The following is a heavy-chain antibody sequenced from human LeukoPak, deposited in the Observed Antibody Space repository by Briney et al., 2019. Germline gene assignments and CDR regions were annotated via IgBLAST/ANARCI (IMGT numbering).Heavy chain of an antibody. Sequence: SETLSLTCTVSGGSISSSSYYWGWIRQPPGKGLEWIGSIYYSGSTYYNPSLKSRVTISVDTSKNQFSLKLSSVTAADTAVYYCARDGYSYGSNYYYYYMDVWGKGTTVTISS. D-gene: IGHD5-18*01. V-gene: IGHV4-39*07. CDR3: ARDGYSYGSNYYYYYMDV. J-gene: IGHJ6*03. CDR1: GGSISSSSYY. CDR2: IYYSGST.